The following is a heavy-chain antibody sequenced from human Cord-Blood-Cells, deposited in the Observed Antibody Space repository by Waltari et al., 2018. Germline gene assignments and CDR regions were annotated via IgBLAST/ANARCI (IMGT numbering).Heavy chain of an antibody. CDR1: GYSISSGYY. V-gene: IGHV4-38-2*02. Sequence: QVQLQESGPGLVKPSETLSLTCAVSGYSISSGYYWGWIRQPPGQGLEWIGSIYHSGSTYYNPSLKSRVTISVDTSKNQFSLKLSSVTAADTAVYYCARDRWYCSGGSCYIGFDPWGQGTLVTVSS. D-gene: IGHD2-15*01. CDR3: ARDRWYCSGGSCYIGFDP. J-gene: IGHJ5*02. CDR2: IYHSGST.